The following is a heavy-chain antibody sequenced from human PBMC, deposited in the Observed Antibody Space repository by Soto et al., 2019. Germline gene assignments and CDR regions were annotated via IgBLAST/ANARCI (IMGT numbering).Heavy chain of an antibody. Sequence: GGSLRLSCAASGFTFSSYAMHWVRQAPGKGLEWIGAITGAGGSTYNADSVKGRFTISRDNSKKTVYLQVDSLRVEDTAVYYCAKGHSDSFGNYDYFGMDVWGQGTTVTVSS. D-gene: IGHD4-4*01. CDR3: AKGHSDSFGNYDYFGMDV. CDR1: GFTFSSYA. CDR2: ITGAGGST. J-gene: IGHJ6*02. V-gene: IGHV3-23*01.